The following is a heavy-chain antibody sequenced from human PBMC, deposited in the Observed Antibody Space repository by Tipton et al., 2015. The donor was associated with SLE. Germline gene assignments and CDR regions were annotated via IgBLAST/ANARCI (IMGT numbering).Heavy chain of an antibody. CDR3: AKGPDNEYYDCWSVYYTRLGFDY. CDR2: ISSSSSYI. J-gene: IGHJ4*02. Sequence: SLRLSCAASGFTFSSYSMNWVRQAPGKGLEWVSSISSSSSYIYYADSVKGRFTISRDNAKNSLYLQMNSLRAEDTAVYYCAKGPDNEYYDCWSVYYTRLGFDYWGQGTLVTVSS. V-gene: IGHV3-21*04. D-gene: IGHD3-3*01. CDR1: GFTFSSYS.